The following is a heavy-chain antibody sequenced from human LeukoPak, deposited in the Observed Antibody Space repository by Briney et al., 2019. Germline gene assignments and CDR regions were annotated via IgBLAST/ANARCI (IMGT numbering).Heavy chain of an antibody. CDR1: GYTFTSYY. V-gene: IGHV1-46*01. D-gene: IGHD2-21*01. Sequence: ASVKVSCKASGYTFTSYYMHWVRQASGQGLEWMGIINPSGGSTSYAQKLQGRVTMTTDTSTSTAYMELRSLRSDDTAVYYCARVMVVVGYYMDVWGKGTTVTVSS. CDR2: INPSGGST. CDR3: ARVMVVVGYYMDV. J-gene: IGHJ6*03.